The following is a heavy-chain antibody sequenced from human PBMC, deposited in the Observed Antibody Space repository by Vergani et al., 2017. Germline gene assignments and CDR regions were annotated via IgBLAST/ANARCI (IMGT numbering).Heavy chain of an antibody. D-gene: IGHD6-13*01. CDR2: INHSGST. CDR3: AKAAADWWFDP. CDR1: GGSFSGYY. J-gene: IGHJ5*02. V-gene: IGHV4-34*01. Sequence: QVQLQQWGAGLLKPSETLSLTCAVYGGSFSGYYWSWIRQPPGKGLEWIGEINHSGSTNYNPSLKSRVTISVDTSQKQFSLKLSSVTAADTAVYYCAKAAADWWFDPWGQGTLVTVSS.